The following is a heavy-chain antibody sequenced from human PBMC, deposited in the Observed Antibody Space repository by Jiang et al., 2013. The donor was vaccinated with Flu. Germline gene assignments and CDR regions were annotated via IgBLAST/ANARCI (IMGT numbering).Heavy chain of an antibody. CDR1: GGTFSSYA. D-gene: IGHD3-9*01. Sequence: SGAEVKKPGSSVKVSCKASGGTFSSYAISWVRQAPGQGLEWMGGIIPIFGTANYAQKFQGRVTMTTDTSTSTAYMELRSLRSDDTAVYYCAGTLGRAQRLRYFDWLSGSVTPRLYYYGMDVWGQGATVTVSS. V-gene: IGHV1-69*05. CDR2: IIPIFGTA. J-gene: IGHJ6*02. CDR3: AGTLGRAQRLRYFDWLSGSVTPRLYYYGMDV.